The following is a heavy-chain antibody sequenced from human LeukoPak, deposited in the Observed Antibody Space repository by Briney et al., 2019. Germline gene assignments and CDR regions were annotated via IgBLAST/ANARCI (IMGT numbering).Heavy chain of an antibody. J-gene: IGHJ4*02. Sequence: PGGSLRLSCSASGFTFSSYAMHWVRQAPGKGLEYVSGISTNGGSTYYADSVKGRFTISRDNSKNTLYLQMSSLRAEHTAVYYCVKVAGSGSNYDYWGQETLVPVSP. D-gene: IGHD1-26*01. V-gene: IGHV3-64D*06. CDR1: GFTFSSYA. CDR2: ISTNGGST. CDR3: VKVAGSGSNYDY.